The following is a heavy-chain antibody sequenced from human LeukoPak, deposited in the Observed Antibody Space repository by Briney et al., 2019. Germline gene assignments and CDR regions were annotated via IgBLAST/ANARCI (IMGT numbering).Heavy chain of an antibody. CDR2: IRSKANSYAT. J-gene: IGHJ5*02. D-gene: IGHD6-19*01. V-gene: IGHV3-73*01. CDR1: GFTFSGSA. Sequence: GGSLRLSCAASGFTFSGSAMHWVRQASGKGLEWVGRIRSKANSYATAYAASVKGRFTISRDDSKNTAYLQMNSLKTEDTAVYYCTRPPGYSSGWEGSNWFDPWGQGTLVTVSS. CDR3: TRPPGYSSGWEGSNWFDP.